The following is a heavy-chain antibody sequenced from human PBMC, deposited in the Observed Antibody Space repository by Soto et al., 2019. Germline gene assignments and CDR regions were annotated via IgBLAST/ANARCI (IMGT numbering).Heavy chain of an antibody. CDR2: IIPISGTT. CDR1: GGTFSNSA. D-gene: IGHD2-2*01. J-gene: IGHJ6*02. V-gene: IGHV1-69*06. CDR3: ARNEIVLVPAAVDFYYFYAMDV. Sequence: QVQLVQSGAEVRKPGSSIKVSCTASGGTFSNSAINWVRQAPGQGLEWMGGIIPISGTTNHAQKFQGRVTIIAEKSTNTTYMELSSLRSEDTAVYYCARNEIVLVPAAVDFYYFYAMDVWGQGTTVTVSS.